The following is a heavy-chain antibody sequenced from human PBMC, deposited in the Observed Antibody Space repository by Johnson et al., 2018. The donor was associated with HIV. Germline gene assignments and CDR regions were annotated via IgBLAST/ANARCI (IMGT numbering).Heavy chain of an antibody. CDR3: ARWNMIRFGGVIVKAGAFDI. Sequence: VQLVESGGGLIQPGGSLRLSCAASGFTVSSNYMSWVRQAPGKGLEWVSVIYSGGSTYYADSVKGRFTISRDNAKNTLYLQMNSLRAEDTAVYYCARWNMIRFGGVIVKAGAFDIWGQGTMVTVSS. D-gene: IGHD3-16*02. J-gene: IGHJ3*02. CDR1: GFTVSSNY. V-gene: IGHV3-66*03. CDR2: IYSGGST.